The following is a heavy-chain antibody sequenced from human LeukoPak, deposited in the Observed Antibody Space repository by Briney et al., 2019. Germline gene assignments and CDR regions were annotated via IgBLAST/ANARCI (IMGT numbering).Heavy chain of an antibody. J-gene: IGHJ2*01. V-gene: IGHV4-38-2*02. D-gene: IGHD3-22*01. CDR1: GYSISSGYY. CDR3: ARSCDSSGYYIFDL. CDR2: IYHSGST. Sequence: SETLSLTCTASGYSISSGYYWGWIRQPPGKGLEWIGSIYHSGSTYYNPSLKSRVTISVDTSKNQFSLKLNSVTAADTAVYYCARSCDSSGYYIFDLWGRGALVTVSS.